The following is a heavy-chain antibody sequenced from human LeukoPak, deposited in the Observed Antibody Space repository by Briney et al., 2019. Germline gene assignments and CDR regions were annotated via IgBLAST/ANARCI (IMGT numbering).Heavy chain of an antibody. J-gene: IGHJ4*02. CDR1: GFTFSSYS. CDR3: ARGIPHFDY. CDR2: ISSSSSTI. Sequence: GGSLRLSCAASGFTFSSYSMNWVRQAPGKGLEWVSYISSSSSTIYYADSVKGRFTISRDNAKNSLYLQMNSLRAEDTAVYYCARGIPHFDYWGQGTLVTVSS. V-gene: IGHV3-48*04.